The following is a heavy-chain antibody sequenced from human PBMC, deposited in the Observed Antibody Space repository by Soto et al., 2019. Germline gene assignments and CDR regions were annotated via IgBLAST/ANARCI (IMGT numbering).Heavy chain of an antibody. CDR3: ARALGIGGVEKWLRRGGAFDI. Sequence: QVQLVQSGAEVKKPGASVKVSCKASGYTFTSYAMHWVRQAPGQRLEWMGWINAGNGNTKYSQKFQGRVTITRDTSASTAYMELSSLRSEDTAVYYCARALGIGGVEKWLRRGGAFDIWGQGTMVTVSS. J-gene: IGHJ3*02. D-gene: IGHD5-12*01. V-gene: IGHV1-3*01. CDR2: INAGNGNT. CDR1: GYTFTSYA.